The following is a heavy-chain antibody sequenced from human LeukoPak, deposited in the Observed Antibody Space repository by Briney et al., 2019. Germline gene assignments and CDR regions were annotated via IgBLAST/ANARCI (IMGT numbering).Heavy chain of an antibody. CDR1: GGSISSSSYY. D-gene: IGHD2-8*01. CDR3: ARLYGNWFDP. V-gene: IGHV4-39*07. CDR2: IYYSGST. Sequence: SETLSLTCTVSGGSISSSSYYWGWIRQPPGKGLEWIGSIYYSGSTNYNPSLKSRVTISVDTSKNQFSLKLSSVTAADTAVYYCARLYGNWFDPWGQGTLVTVSS. J-gene: IGHJ5*02.